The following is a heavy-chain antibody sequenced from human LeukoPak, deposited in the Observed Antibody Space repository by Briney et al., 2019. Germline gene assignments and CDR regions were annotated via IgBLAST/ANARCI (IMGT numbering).Heavy chain of an antibody. D-gene: IGHD3-16*01. J-gene: IGHJ4*02. Sequence: PGGSLRLSCAASGFTFSSYGMHWVRQAPGKGLEWVAVISYDGSNKYYADSVKGRFAISRDNSKNTLYLQMNSLRAEDTAVYYCAKDPDLKSGGGFDYWGQGTLVTVSS. CDR1: GFTFSSYG. CDR2: ISYDGSNK. V-gene: IGHV3-30*18. CDR3: AKDPDLKSGGGFDY.